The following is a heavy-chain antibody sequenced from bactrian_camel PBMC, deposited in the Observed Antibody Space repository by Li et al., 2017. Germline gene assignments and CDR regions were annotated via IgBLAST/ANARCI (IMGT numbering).Heavy chain of an antibody. CDR1: GLSSGTNY. CDR2: IFTRGGKT. D-gene: IGHD3*01. J-gene: IGHJ4*01. CDR3: AAGLYGCTSGSWNKSRHFPY. Sequence: DVQLVESGGGWVQSGRSMRLSCGANGLSSGTNYLAWFRQAPGKEREGVATIFTRGGKTYCADSVKGRSTISHEDAKNTLYLQMNILQPEDTAMYYCAAGLYGCTSGSWNKSRHFPYWGQGTQVTVS. V-gene: IGHV3S32*01.